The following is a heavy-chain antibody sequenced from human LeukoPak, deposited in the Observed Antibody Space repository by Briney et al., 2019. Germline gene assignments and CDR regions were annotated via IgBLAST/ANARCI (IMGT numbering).Heavy chain of an antibody. Sequence: SETLSLTCTVSGGSISSYYWSWIRQPPGKGLEWIGYIYYSGSTNYNPSLKSRVTISVDTSKNQFSLKLSSVTAADTAVYYCARRSDFWGGYSYYFDYWGQGTLVTVSS. CDR2: IYYSGST. CDR1: GGSISSYY. V-gene: IGHV4-59*08. D-gene: IGHD3-3*01. J-gene: IGHJ4*02. CDR3: ARRSDFWGGYSYYFDY.